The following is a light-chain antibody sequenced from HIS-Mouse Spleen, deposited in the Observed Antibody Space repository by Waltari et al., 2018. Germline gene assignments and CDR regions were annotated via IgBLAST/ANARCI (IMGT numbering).Light chain of an antibody. CDR2: AAS. V-gene: IGKV1-9*01. CDR3: QQLNSYPPT. Sequence: DIQLTQSPSFLSASVGDRVTITCRASQGISSYLACYQQKPGKSPKILIYAASSLQSGVPSRFSGSGSGTEFTLTISSLQPEDFATYYCQQLNSYPPTFGQGTKVEIK. CDR1: QGISSY. J-gene: IGKJ1*01.